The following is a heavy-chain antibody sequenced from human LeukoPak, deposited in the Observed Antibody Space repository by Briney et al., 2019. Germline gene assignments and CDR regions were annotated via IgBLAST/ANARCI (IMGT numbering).Heavy chain of an antibody. D-gene: IGHD3-10*01. CDR2: IHHSGST. Sequence: SETLSLTCAVSGYSINSGYYWGWIRQPPGKGLEWIASIHHSGSTHYNPSLKSRVTISVDTSKNQFSLKLSSVTAADTAVYYCARLVRVVGYWYFDLWGRGTLVTVSS. CDR3: ARLVRVVGYWYFDL. V-gene: IGHV4-38-2*01. CDR1: GYSINSGYY. J-gene: IGHJ2*01.